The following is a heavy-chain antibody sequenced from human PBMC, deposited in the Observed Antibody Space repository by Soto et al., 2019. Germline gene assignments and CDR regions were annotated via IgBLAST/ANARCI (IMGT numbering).Heavy chain of an antibody. CDR1: GGTFSSYT. J-gene: IGHJ4*02. CDR2: IIPILGIA. CDR3: ARARFGGYGDYVFDY. Sequence: ASVKVSCKASGGTFSSYTISWVRQAPGQGLEWMGRIIPILGIANYAQKFQGRVTITADKSTSTAYMELSSLRSEDTAVYYCARARFGGYGDYVFDYWGQGTLVTVSS. D-gene: IGHD4-17*01. V-gene: IGHV1-69*02.